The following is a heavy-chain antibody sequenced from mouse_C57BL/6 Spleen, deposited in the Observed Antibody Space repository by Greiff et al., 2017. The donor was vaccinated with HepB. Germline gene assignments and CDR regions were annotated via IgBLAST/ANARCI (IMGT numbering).Heavy chain of an antibody. Sequence: EVQLQQSGPELVKPGASVKISCKASGYTFTDYYMNWVKQSHGKSLEWIGDINPNNGGTSYNQKFKGKATLTVDKSSSTAYMELRSLTSEDSAVYYCARPSYYGSSPYFDYWGQGTTLTVSS. CDR3: ARPSYYGSSPYFDY. CDR2: INPNNGGT. J-gene: IGHJ2*01. V-gene: IGHV1-26*01. D-gene: IGHD1-1*01. CDR1: GYTFTDYY.